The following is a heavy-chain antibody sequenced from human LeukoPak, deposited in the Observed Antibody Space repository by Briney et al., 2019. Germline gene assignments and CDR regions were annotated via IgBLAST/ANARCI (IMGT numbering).Heavy chain of an antibody. J-gene: IGHJ6*03. Sequence: PGGSLRLSCAASGLTFSNYGMSWVRQAPGKGLEWVSAISGSGGNTYYADSVKGRFTISRDNSKNTLYLQMNSLRAEDTAVYYRAKDDGGSYYIYYYYMDVWGKGTTVTISS. D-gene: IGHD1-26*01. CDR3: AKDDGGSYYIYYYYMDV. V-gene: IGHV3-23*01. CDR1: GLTFSNYG. CDR2: ISGSGGNT.